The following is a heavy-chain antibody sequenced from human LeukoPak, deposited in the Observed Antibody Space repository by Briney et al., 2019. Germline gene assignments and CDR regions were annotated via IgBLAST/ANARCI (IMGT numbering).Heavy chain of an antibody. J-gene: IGHJ4*02. Sequence: GGSLRLSCAASGFTFSSYGMHWVRQAPGKGLEWVSVIYSGGSTYYADSVKGRFTISRDNAKNSLYLQMNSLRAEDTAVYYCARDPVRRFAIWPPDPTYYFDYWGQGTLVTVSS. CDR3: ARDPVRRFAIWPPDPTYYFDY. D-gene: IGHD2/OR15-2a*01. CDR1: GFTFSSYG. V-gene: IGHV3-NL1*01. CDR2: IYSGGST.